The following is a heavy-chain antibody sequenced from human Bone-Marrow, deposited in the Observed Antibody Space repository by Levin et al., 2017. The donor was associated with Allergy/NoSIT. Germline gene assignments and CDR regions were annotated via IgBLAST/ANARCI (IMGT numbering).Heavy chain of an antibody. J-gene: IGHJ4*02. V-gene: IGHV3-53*01. CDR3: ARGRLWSGYFYLDY. CDR2: IYTDGST. D-gene: IGHD3-3*01. Sequence: GESLKISCAASGFTVSSPYMSWVRQAPGKGLEWVSAIYTDGSTYYADSVKGRFTISRDNSKNTLYLQMNSLRAEDTAVYYCARGRLWSGYFYLDYWGQGTLVTVSS. CDR1: GFTVSSPY.